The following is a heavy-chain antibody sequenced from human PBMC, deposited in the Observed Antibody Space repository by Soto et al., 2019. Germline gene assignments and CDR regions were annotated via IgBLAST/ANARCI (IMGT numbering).Heavy chain of an antibody. V-gene: IGHV4-59*01. CDR3: ARVGGDDFGDSGGFDY. CDR1: GGSISSYY. Sequence: LSLTCTVSGGSISSYYWSWIRQPPGKGLEWIGYIYYSGSTNYNPSLKSRVTISVDTSKNQFSLKLSSVTAADTAVYYCARVGGDDFGDSGGFDYWGQGTLVTVSS. D-gene: IGHD4-17*01. CDR2: IYYSGST. J-gene: IGHJ4*02.